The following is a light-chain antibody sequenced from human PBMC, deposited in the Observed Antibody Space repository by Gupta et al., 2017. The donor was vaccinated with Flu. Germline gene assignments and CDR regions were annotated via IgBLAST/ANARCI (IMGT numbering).Light chain of an antibody. CDR2: DNN. CDR1: TSNIGNNY. V-gene: IGLV1-51*01. Sequence: STSNIGNNYVSWYQHLPGTAPKLLISDNNKRPSGIPDRFSGSKSGTSATLGITGLQTGDEADYYCGTWDSGLSARVFGGGTKLTVL. CDR3: GTWDSGLSARV. J-gene: IGLJ3*02.